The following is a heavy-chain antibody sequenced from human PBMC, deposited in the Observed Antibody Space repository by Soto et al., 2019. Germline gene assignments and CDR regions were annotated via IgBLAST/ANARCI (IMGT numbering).Heavy chain of an antibody. D-gene: IGHD2-15*01. Sequence: GGSLRLSCAASGFTFSSYSMNWVRQAPGKGLEWVSSISSSRSYIYYADSVKGRFTISRDNAKNSLYLQMNSLRAEDTAVYYCARGLGLLPRHWFDPWGQGTLVTVSS. CDR1: GFTFSSYS. CDR2: ISSSRSYI. J-gene: IGHJ5*02. CDR3: ARGLGLLPRHWFDP. V-gene: IGHV3-21*01.